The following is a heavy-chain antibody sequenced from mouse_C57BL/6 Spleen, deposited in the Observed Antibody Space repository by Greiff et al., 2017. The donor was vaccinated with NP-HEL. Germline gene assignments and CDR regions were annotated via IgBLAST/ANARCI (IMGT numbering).Heavy chain of an antibody. Sequence: QVQLQQPGAELVRPGSSVKLSCKASGYTFTSYWMHWVKQRPIQGLEWIGNIDPSDSETHYNQKFKDKATLTVDKSSSTAYMQLSSLTSEDSAVYYCARGGPPYRFGYWGQGTTLTVSS. CDR2: IDPSDSET. CDR1: GYTFTSYW. D-gene: IGHD5-1*01. CDR3: ARGGPPYRFGY. J-gene: IGHJ2*01. V-gene: IGHV1-52*01.